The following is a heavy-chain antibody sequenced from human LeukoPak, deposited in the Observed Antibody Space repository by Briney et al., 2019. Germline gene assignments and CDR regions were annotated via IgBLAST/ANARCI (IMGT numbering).Heavy chain of an antibody. V-gene: IGHV3-48*04. Sequence: GGSLRLSCAASGFTFSSHAMNWVRQAPGKGLEWISSISTDSLTIKYADFVSGQFTISRDNAEHLLFLQMNSLRAEDTAVYYCARKAQTGSHFGPFDIWGQGTLVTVFS. CDR2: ISTDSLTI. CDR3: ARKAQTGSHFGPFDI. J-gene: IGHJ3*02. CDR1: GFTFSSHA. D-gene: IGHD1-26*01.